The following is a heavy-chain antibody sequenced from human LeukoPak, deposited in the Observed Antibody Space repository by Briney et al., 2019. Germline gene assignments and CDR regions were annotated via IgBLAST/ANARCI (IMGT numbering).Heavy chain of an antibody. CDR2: IKQDGSEK. CDR1: RFTFSSYW. V-gene: IGHV3-7*05. Sequence: PGGSLRLSCAASRFTFSSYWMTWVRQAPGKGLEWVANIKQDGSEKYYVGSVKGRFTISRDNTKNSLYLQMNSLRAEDTAVYYCAREGGYGGVFGYLGQGTLVTVSS. D-gene: IGHD5-12*01. J-gene: IGHJ4*02. CDR3: AREGGYGGVFGY.